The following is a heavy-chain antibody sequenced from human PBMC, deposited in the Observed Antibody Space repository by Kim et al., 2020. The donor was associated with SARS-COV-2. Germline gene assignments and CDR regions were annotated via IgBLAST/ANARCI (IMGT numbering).Heavy chain of an antibody. D-gene: IGHD6-13*01. CDR3: ARDGLYSSSWYYFDY. V-gene: IGHV1-69*01. J-gene: IGHJ4*02. Sequence: KSQGRVTITADESTSTAYMELSSLRSEDTAVYYCARDGLYSSSWYYFDYWGQGTLVTVSS.